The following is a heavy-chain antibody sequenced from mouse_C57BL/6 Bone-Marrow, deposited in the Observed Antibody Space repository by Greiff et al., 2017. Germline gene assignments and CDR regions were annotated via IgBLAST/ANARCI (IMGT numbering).Heavy chain of an antibody. D-gene: IGHD1-1*01. CDR3: ARIYYYGSSLYFDV. Sequence: EVQLQQSGPELVKPGASVKISCKASGYTFTDYYMNWVKQSHGKSLEWIGDINPNNGGTSYNQKFKGKATLTVDKSSSTAYMELRSLTSEDSAVYYCARIYYYGSSLYFDVWGTGTTVTVSS. V-gene: IGHV1-26*01. CDR2: INPNNGGT. J-gene: IGHJ1*03. CDR1: GYTFTDYY.